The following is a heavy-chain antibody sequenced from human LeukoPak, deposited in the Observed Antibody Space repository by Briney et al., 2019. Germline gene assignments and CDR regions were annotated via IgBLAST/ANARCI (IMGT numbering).Heavy chain of an antibody. J-gene: IGHJ4*02. CDR1: GFTFSSYA. V-gene: IGHV3-23*01. Sequence: QTGGSLRLSCAASGFTFSSYAVSWVRQAPGKGLEWLSAISGSGGSTYYADSVKGRFTISRDNSKNTLYLQMNSLRAEDTAVYYCAKDRLHYDSSGYIRYYFDYSGQGTLVTVSS. CDR3: AKDRLHYDSSGYIRYYFDY. CDR2: ISGSGGST. D-gene: IGHD3-22*01.